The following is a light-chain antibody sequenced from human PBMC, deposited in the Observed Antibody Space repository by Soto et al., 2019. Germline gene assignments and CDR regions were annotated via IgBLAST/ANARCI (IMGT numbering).Light chain of an antibody. CDR2: KAS. CDR1: QSLNDW. Sequence: DIQVTQSPSTLSASVGDRVTITCRASQSLNDWLAWYQQNPGKAPKLLIYKASGLESGVPSRFSGSGSGTEFTLTIRSLQPDDFASYYCQQYMGYPWTFGQQTKVEIK. J-gene: IGKJ1*01. CDR3: QQYMGYPWT. V-gene: IGKV1-5*03.